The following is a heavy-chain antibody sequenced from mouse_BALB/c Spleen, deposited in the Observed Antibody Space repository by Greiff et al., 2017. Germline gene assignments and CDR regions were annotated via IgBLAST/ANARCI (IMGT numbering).Heavy chain of an antibody. CDR1: GFNIKDTY. Sequence: EVMLVESGAELVKPGASVKLSCTASGFNIKDTYMHWVKQRPEQGLEWIGRIDPANGNTKYDPKFQGKATITADTSSNTAYLQLSSLTSEDTAVYYCAAYYYARDYWGQGTTLTVSS. CDR2: IDPANGNT. J-gene: IGHJ2*01. V-gene: IGHV14-3*02. D-gene: IGHD1-1*01. CDR3: AAYYYARDY.